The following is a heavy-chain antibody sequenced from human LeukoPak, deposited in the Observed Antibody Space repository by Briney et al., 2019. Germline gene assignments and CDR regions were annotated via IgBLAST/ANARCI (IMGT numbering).Heavy chain of an antibody. V-gene: IGHV1-2*02. CDR1: GYTFTGYY. D-gene: IGHD5-18*01. Sequence: ASVKVSCKASGYTFTGYYMHWVRQAPGQGLEWIGWINPNSGRTNYAQKFQGRVTMTRDTSISTAYMELNRLRSDDTAVYYCARTGGGGDTAGFDYWGQGTLVTVSS. CDR3: ARTGGGGDTAGFDY. J-gene: IGHJ4*02. CDR2: INPNSGRT.